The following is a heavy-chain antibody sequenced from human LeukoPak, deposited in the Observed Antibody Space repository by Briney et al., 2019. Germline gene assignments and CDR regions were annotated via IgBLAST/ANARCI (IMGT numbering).Heavy chain of an antibody. CDR2: INSDGSST. CDR3: ARNYDFWSGPPDY. V-gene: IGHV3-74*01. D-gene: IGHD3-3*01. CDR1: GFTFSSYW. J-gene: IGHJ4*02. Sequence: PGGSLRLSCAASGFTFSSYWMHWVRQAPGKGLVWVSRINSDGSSTSYADSVKGRFTISRDNAKNTLYLQMNSLRAEDTAVYYCARNYDFWSGPPDYWGQGTLVTVSS.